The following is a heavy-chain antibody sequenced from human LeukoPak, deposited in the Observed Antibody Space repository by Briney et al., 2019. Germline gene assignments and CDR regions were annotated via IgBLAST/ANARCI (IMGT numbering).Heavy chain of an antibody. V-gene: IGHV4-34*01. CDR2: INHSGST. Sequence: SETLSLTCAVYGGSFSGYYWSWIRQPPGKGLEWIGEINHSGSTNYNPSLKSRVTISVDTSKNQFSLKLSSVTAADTAVYYCARAQMVGALDYWGQGTLVTVSS. CDR3: ARAQMVGALDY. J-gene: IGHJ4*02. D-gene: IGHD1-26*01. CDR1: GGSFSGYY.